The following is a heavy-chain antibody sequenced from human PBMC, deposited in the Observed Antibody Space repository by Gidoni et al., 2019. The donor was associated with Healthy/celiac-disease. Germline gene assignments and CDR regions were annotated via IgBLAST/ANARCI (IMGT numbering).Heavy chain of an antibody. CDR3: ARDPWSDDFWSGLGGGMDV. CDR2: ISSSSSYI. J-gene: IGHJ6*02. Sequence: EVQLVESGGGLVTPGWSLRLSCAASGFTFSSYSMNWVRQAPGKGLEWVSSISSSSSYIYYADSVKGRFTISRDNAKNSLYLQMNSLRAEDTAVYYCARDPWSDDFWSGLGGGMDVWGQGTTVTVSS. D-gene: IGHD3-3*01. V-gene: IGHV3-21*01. CDR1: GFTFSSYS.